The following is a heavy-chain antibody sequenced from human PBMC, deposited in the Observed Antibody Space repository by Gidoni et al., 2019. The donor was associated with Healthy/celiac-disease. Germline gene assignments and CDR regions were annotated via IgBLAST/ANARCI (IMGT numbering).Heavy chain of an antibody. V-gene: IGHV3-23*01. J-gene: IGHJ6*02. CDR3: AKDRRDFWSGDEYGMDV. CDR1: GFTVPSFC. Sequence: EVQLLQSGGGLVQPGGSLRLSCAASGFTVPSFCLVWVRQVPGKGLEWVSCASGDGSNTYYADSVKGRFTASRDNSKNTLYLQMNSLRAEDTAIYYCAKDRRDFWSGDEYGMDVWGQGTTVTVSS. D-gene: IGHD3-3*01. CDR2: ASGDGSNT.